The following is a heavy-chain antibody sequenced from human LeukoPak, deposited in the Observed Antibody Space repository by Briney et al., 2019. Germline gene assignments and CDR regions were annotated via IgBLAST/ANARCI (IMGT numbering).Heavy chain of an antibody. CDR3: ARGDYRAQNFYCSSTSCPYYYYGMDV. CDR1: GYTFTSYA. V-gene: IGHV7-4-1*02. Sequence: GASVNVSCKASGYTFTSYAMNWVRQAPGQGLEWMGWINTNTGNPTYAQGFTGRFVFSLDTSVSTAYLQISSLKAEDTAVYYCARGDYRAQNFYCSSTSCPYYYYGMDVWGQGTTVTVSS. CDR2: INTNTGNP. D-gene: IGHD2-2*01. J-gene: IGHJ6*02.